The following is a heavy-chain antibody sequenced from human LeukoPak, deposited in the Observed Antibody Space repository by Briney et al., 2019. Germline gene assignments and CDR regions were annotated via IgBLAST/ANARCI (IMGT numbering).Heavy chain of an antibody. CDR1: GFTFSDYY. D-gene: IGHD4-23*01. J-gene: IGHJ4*02. V-gene: IGHV3-11*05. CDR2: ISSSSSYT. CDR3: ARAYYGGKPDY. Sequence: GGSLRLSCAASGFTFSDYYMSWIRQAPGKGLEWVSYISSSSSYTNYADSVKGRFTISRDNAQNSLYLQMNSLRAEDTAVYYCARAYYGGKPDYWGQGTLVTVSS.